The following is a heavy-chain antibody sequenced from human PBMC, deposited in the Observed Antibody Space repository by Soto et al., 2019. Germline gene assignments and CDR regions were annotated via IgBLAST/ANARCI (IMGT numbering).Heavy chain of an antibody. J-gene: IGHJ6*02. D-gene: IGHD2-2*01. Sequence: GGSLRLSCAASGFTFSSYSMNWVRQAPGKGLEWVSSISSSSYIYYADSVKGRFTISRDNAKNSLYLQMNSLRAEDTAVYYCARLVVQAAIGFYYYYYGMDVWGQGATVTVSS. CDR3: ARLVVQAAIGFYYYYYGMDV. V-gene: IGHV3-21*01. CDR2: ISSSSYI. CDR1: GFTFSSYS.